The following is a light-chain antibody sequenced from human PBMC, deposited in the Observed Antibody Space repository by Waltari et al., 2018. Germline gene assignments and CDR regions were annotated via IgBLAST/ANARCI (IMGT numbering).Light chain of an antibody. Sequence: EIVLTQSPATLSLSPGERAPLSCRASQSVSNHLAWYQQKPGQAPRLLIYDASNRAAGIPDRFSGSGSGTDFTLTISSLEPEDFAVYYCQQRNNWGFGQGTKVEIK. CDR3: QQRNNWG. J-gene: IGKJ1*01. CDR2: DAS. CDR1: QSVSNH. V-gene: IGKV3-11*01.